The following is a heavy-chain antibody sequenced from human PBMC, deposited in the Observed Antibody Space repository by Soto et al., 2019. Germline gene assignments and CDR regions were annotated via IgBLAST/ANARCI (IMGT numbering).Heavy chain of an antibody. V-gene: IGHV1-8*01. CDR3: ARGYYGSGSYYIRWFDP. J-gene: IGHJ5*02. D-gene: IGHD3-10*01. CDR1: GYTFTSYD. Sequence: QVQLVQSGAEVKKPGASVKVSSKASGYTFTSYDINWVRQATGQGLEWMGWMNPNSGNTGYAQKFQGRVTMTRNTSISTAYMELSSLRSEDTAVYYCARGYYGSGSYYIRWFDPWGQGTLVTVSS. CDR2: MNPNSGNT.